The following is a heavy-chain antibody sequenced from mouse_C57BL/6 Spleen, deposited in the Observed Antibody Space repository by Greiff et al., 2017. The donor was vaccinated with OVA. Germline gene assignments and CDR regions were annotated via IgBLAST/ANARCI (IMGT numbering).Heavy chain of an antibody. CDR2: IYPGSGST. J-gene: IGHJ4*01. Sequence: QVQLQQPGAELVKPGASVKMSCKASGYTFTSYWITWVKQRPGQGLEWIGDIYPGSGSTNYNEKFKSKATLTVDTSSSTAYMQLSSLTSEDSAVYYCSTVVAGKNYAIDYWGQGTSVTVSS. CDR3: STVVAGKNYAIDY. CDR1: GYTFTSYW. D-gene: IGHD1-1*01. V-gene: IGHV1-55*01.